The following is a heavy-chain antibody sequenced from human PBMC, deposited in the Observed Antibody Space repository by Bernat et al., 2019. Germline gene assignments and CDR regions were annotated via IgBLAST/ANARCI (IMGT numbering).Heavy chain of an antibody. CDR3: ARGGIVVVPATS. J-gene: IGHJ4*02. CDR2: INSDGSST. Sequence: EVQLVESGGGLVQPWGSLRLSCAASGFTFSSYWMHWVRQAPGKGLVWVSRINSDGSSTSYADSVKGRFTISRDNAKNTLYLQMNSLRAEDTAVYYCARGGIVVVPATSWGQGTLVTVSS. V-gene: IGHV3-74*01. D-gene: IGHD2-2*01. CDR1: GFTFSSYW.